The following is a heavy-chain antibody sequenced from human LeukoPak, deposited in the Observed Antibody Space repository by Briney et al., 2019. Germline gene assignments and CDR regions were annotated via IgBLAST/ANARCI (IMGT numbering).Heavy chain of an antibody. D-gene: IGHD3-3*01. J-gene: IGHJ4*02. CDR3: ARDKYDFWSGYSGHFDY. V-gene: IGHV4-61*02. Sequence: SETLSLTCTVSGGSISSGSYDWGWIRQPAGKGLEWIGRIYTSGSTNYNPALKSRITISVDTSKNQFSLKLSSVTAADTAVYYCARDKYDFWSGYSGHFDYWGQGTLVTVSS. CDR2: IYTSGST. CDR1: GGSISSGSYD.